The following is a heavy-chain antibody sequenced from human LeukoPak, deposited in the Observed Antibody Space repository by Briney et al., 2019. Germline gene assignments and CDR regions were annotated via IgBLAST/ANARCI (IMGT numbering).Heavy chain of an antibody. D-gene: IGHD4-17*01. V-gene: IGHV4-39*02. Sequence: SETLSLTCTVSGGSISSSSYYWGWIRQPPGKGLEWIGSIYYSGSTYYNPSLKSRVTISVDTSKNQFSLKLSSVTAADTAVYYCARDGEFLRDDPWGQGTLVTVSS. J-gene: IGHJ5*02. CDR3: ARDGEFLRDDP. CDR2: IYYSGST. CDR1: GGSISSSSYY.